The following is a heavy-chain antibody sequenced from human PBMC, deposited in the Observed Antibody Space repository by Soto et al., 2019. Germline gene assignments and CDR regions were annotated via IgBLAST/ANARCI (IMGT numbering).Heavy chain of an antibody. D-gene: IGHD1-1*01. CDR3: ATLDGDWNQNTLYYYYYGMDV. V-gene: IGHV1-24*01. Sequence: ASVKVSCKVSGYTRTELSMHWVRQAPGKGLEWMGGFDPEDGETIYAQKFQGRVTMTEDTSTDTACMELSSLRSEDTAVYYCATLDGDWNQNTLYYYYYGMDVWGQGTTVTVSS. CDR1: GYTRTELS. J-gene: IGHJ6*02. CDR2: FDPEDGET.